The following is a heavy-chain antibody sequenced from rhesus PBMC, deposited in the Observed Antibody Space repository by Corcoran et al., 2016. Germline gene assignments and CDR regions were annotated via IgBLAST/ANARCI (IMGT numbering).Heavy chain of an antibody. D-gene: IGHD5-12*01. V-gene: IGHV3-136*01. CDR2: INYTGKPI. J-gene: IGHJ4*01. Sequence: EVQLVDSGGGLVQPGGSLRLSCAASGFTFSSYDMSWVRQAPGKGLKWVSYINYTGKPIYYADSVKGRFTISRDKAKNSLSLQMSSLRAEDTAVYYCTRGGYSYSPSSHFDYWGQGVLVTVSS. CDR3: TRGGYSYSPSSHFDY. CDR1: GFTFSSYD.